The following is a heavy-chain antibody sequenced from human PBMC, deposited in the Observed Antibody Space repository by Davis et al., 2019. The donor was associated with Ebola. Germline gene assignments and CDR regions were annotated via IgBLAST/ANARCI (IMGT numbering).Heavy chain of an antibody. J-gene: IGHJ4*02. D-gene: IGHD3-3*01. CDR1: GYTFTSYD. CDR2: MNPNSANT. CDR3: ARESADPHYFDY. V-gene: IGHV1-8*01. Sequence: AASVKVSCKASGYTFTSYDINWVRQATGQGLEWMGWMNPNSANTGYAQKFQGRVTMTRNTSISTAYMELSSLRSEDTAVYYCARESADPHYFDYWGQGTLVTVSS.